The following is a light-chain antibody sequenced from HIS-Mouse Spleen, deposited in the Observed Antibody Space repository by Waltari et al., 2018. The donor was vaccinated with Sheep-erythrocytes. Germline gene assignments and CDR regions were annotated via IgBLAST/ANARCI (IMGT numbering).Light chain of an antibody. CDR3: SSYASSSTLYV. V-gene: IGLV2-14*03. CDR1: SSDVGGYNY. J-gene: IGLJ1*01. Sequence: QSALTQPASVSGSPGQSITISCTGTSSDVGGYNYVSWYQQHPGKAPKLMIYDVRNRPYGVSNRFPGSKSGNTASLTISGLQAEDEADYCCSSYASSSTLYVFGTGTKVTVL. CDR2: DVR.